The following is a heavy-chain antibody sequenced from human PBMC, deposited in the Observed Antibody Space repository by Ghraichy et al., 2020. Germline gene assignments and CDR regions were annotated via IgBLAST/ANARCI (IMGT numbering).Heavy chain of an antibody. CDR1: GFTFSSYA. J-gene: IGHJ4*02. CDR2: ISGSGGST. CDR3: AKFQLSGSYSYFDY. D-gene: IGHD1-26*01. V-gene: IGHV3-23*01. Sequence: GGSLRLSCAASGFTFSSYAMSWVRQAPGKGLEWVSLISGSGGSTYYADSVKGRFTISRDNSKNTLFLQMNSLRAEDTALYYCAKFQLSGSYSYFDYWGQGTLVTVSS.